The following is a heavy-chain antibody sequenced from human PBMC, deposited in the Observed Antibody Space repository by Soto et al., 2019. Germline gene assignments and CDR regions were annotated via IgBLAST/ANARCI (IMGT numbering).Heavy chain of an antibody. J-gene: IGHJ4*02. V-gene: IGHV4-31*03. CDR2: IYYSGST. CDR3: ARGYDFWSGSRGLYYFDY. D-gene: IGHD3-3*01. Sequence: PSETLSLTCTVSGGSISSGGYYWSWIRQHPGKGLEWIGYIYYSGSTYYNPSLKSRVTISVDTSKNQFSLKLSSVTAADTAVYYCARGYDFWSGSRGLYYFDYWGQGTLVTVSS. CDR1: GGSISSGGYY.